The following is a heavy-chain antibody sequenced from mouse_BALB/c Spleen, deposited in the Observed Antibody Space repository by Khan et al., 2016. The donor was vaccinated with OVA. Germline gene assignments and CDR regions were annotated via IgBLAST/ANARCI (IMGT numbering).Heavy chain of an antibody. CDR1: GYTFTNYG. Sequence: QIQLVQSGPELEKPGETVKISCKASGYTFTNYGMNWVKQSPGKALKWMGWINTYTGEPTYADDFTGRFAFSLETSASTAYLQINNLKNEDTATYFCARPPYFSYTLDYWGQGTSVTVSS. D-gene: IGHD2-10*01. CDR2: INTYTGEP. V-gene: IGHV9-3-1*01. J-gene: IGHJ4*01. CDR3: ARPPYFSYTLDY.